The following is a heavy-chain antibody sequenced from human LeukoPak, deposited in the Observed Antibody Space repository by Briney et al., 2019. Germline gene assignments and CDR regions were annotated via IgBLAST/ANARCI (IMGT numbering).Heavy chain of an antibody. J-gene: IGHJ4*02. D-gene: IGHD2-21*02. CDR1: GYSIRSGDY. CDR2: IYHSGST. V-gene: IGHV4-38-2*01. Sequence: PSETLSLTCAVSGYSIRSGDYWGRIRQSPGKGLEWIGSIYHSGSTHYNPSLKSRVTISVDTSKSQFSLMLSSVTAADTAVYYCARNRSVTATPGFDHWGQGTLVTVSS. CDR3: ARNRSVTATPGFDH.